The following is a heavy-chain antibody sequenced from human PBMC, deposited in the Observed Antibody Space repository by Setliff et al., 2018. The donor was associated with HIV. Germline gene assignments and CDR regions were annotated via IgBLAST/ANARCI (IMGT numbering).Heavy chain of an antibody. Sequence: ASVKVSCKASGYTFTGYYMHWVRQAPGQGLEWMGWINPNSGGTNYAQKFQGRVTMTRDTSISTAYMELSRLRSDDTAVYYCAIDLGPGGGSYRMPINWFDPWGQGTLVTVSS. CDR3: AIDLGPGGGSYRMPINWFDP. J-gene: IGHJ5*02. CDR2: INPNSGGT. CDR1: GYTFTGYY. V-gene: IGHV1-2*02. D-gene: IGHD1-26*01.